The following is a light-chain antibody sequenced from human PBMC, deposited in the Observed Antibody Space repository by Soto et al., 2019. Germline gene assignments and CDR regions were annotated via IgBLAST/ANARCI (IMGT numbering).Light chain of an antibody. CDR2: AVS. CDR1: ASDVGGYNY. Sequence: QSALTQPASVSGSPGQSITICCTGTASDVGGYNYVSWYQQHPGKAPKLMIHAVSNRPSGISSRFSGSKSGNTASLTISGLQSEDEADYFCCSYTSRTTYVFGTGTKLTVL. J-gene: IGLJ1*01. CDR3: CSYTSRTTYV. V-gene: IGLV2-14*01.